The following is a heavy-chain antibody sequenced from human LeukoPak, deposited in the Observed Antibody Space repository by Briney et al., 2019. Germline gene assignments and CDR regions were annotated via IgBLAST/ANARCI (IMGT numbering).Heavy chain of an antibody. D-gene: IGHD2-15*01. J-gene: IGHJ2*01. Sequence: SENLSLTCTVSGGSISSDYWSWIRQPSGKGLEWIGYIYTSGSTNYNPSLKSRVTISVDTSKKQFSLKLSSVTAADTAVYYCARRVDVLVAATQYWYFDLWGRGTLVTVSS. CDR3: ARRVDVLVAATQYWYFDL. CDR1: GGSISSDY. V-gene: IGHV4-4*09. CDR2: IYTSGST.